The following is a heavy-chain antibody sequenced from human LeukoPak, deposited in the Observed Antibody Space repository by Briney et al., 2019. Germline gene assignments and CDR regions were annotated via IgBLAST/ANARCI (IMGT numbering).Heavy chain of an antibody. J-gene: IGHJ4*02. CDR2: ISAYNSAYNGNT. CDR3: AREYGSGSYTGIDY. Sequence: ASVKVSCKASRYTLIKYGITWVRQAPGQEGEGMGWISAYNSAYNGNTHYAQNLQGRVTLTTDTSTNTGYMELRRLRSDDTAVYYCAREYGSGSYTGIDYWGQGTLVTVSS. CDR1: RYTLIKYG. V-gene: IGHV1-18*01. D-gene: IGHD3-10*01.